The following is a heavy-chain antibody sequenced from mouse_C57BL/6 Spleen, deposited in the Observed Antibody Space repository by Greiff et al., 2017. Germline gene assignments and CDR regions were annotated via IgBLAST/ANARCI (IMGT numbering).Heavy chain of an antibody. CDR3: ASESIPGFAY. CDR1: GFTFSDYG. V-gene: IGHV5-17*01. Sequence: EVMLVESGGGLVKPGGSLKLSCAASGFTFSDYGMHWVRQAPEKGLEWVAYISSGSSTIYYADTVKGRFTISRDNAKNTLFLQMTSLRSEDTAMYYCASESIPGFAYWGQGTLVTVSA. CDR2: ISSGSSTI. J-gene: IGHJ3*01.